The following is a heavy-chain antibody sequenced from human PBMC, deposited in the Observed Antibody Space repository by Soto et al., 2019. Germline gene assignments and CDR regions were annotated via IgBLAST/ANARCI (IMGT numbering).Heavy chain of an antibody. J-gene: IGHJ5*02. CDR3: VRDAYCNGDCPRGFDT. V-gene: IGHV3-72*01. D-gene: IGHD2-21*02. CDR1: GFSFSDYY. Sequence: EVQVVASGGGLVQPGGSLRLSCAASGFSFSDYYMDWVRQAPGKGLEWVGRARNKANSYTTDYAASVRGRFTMSRDDSKNSMYLKMNSLKTEDTAVYYCVRDAYCNGDCPRGFDTWGQGTLVTVSS. CDR2: ARNKANSYTT.